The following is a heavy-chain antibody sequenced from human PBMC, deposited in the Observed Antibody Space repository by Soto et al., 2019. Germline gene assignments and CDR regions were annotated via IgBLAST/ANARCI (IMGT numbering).Heavy chain of an antibody. CDR1: GFTFSSYS. V-gene: IGHV3-48*02. CDR2: ISSSSSTI. CDR3: ARDTLGGGSYGGGFQH. Sequence: EVQLVESGGGLVQPGGSLRLSCAASGFTFSSYSMNWVRQAPGKGLEWVSYISSSSSTIYYADSVKGRFTISRDNAKNSLYLQMNSLRDEDTAVYYCARDTLGGGSYGGGFQHWGQGTLVTVSS. J-gene: IGHJ1*01. D-gene: IGHD1-26*01.